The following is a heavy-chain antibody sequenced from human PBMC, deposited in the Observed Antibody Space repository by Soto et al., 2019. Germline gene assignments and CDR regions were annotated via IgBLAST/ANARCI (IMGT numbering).Heavy chain of an antibody. CDR3: ARKPKAIFGVADAFDI. Sequence: EVQLVESGGGLVQPGGSLRLSCAASGFTVSSNYMSWVRQAPGKGLEWVSVIYRGGSTYYADSVKGRFTISRDNSKNTLYLQMNSLRAEDTAVYYCARKPKAIFGVADAFDIWGQGTMVTVSS. V-gene: IGHV3-66*01. CDR1: GFTVSSNY. D-gene: IGHD3-3*02. CDR2: IYRGGST. J-gene: IGHJ3*02.